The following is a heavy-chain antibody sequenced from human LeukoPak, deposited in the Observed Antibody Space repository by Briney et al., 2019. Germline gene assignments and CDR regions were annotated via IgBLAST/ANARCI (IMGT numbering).Heavy chain of an antibody. CDR3: ARGEDYYGSGSYLGPYMDV. CDR2: IYTSGST. CDR1: GGSISSYY. V-gene: IGHV4-4*07. J-gene: IGHJ6*03. D-gene: IGHD3-10*01. Sequence: PSETLSLTCTVSGGSISSYYWSWIRQPAGKGLEWIGRIYTSGSTNYNPSLKSRVTMSVDTSKNQFSLKLSSVTAADTAVYYCARGEDYYGSGSYLGPYMDVWGKGTTATVSS.